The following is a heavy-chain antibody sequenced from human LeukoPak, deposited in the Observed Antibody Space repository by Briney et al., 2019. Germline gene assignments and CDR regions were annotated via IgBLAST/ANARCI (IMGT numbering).Heavy chain of an antibody. CDR3: ASLAHYYDSSGYYYWFDP. V-gene: IGHV4-61*01. CDR2: IYYSGST. J-gene: IGHJ5*02. CDR1: GDSTSSSNW. D-gene: IGHD3-22*01. Sequence: SETLSLTCAVSGDSTSSSNWWSWIRQPPGKGLEWIGYIYYSGSTNYNPSLKSRVTISVDTSKNQFSLKLSSVTAADTAVYYCASLAHYYDSSGYYYWFDPWGQGTLVTVSS.